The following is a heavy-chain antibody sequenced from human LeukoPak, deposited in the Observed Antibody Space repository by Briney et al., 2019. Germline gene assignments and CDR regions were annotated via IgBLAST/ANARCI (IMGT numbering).Heavy chain of an antibody. CDR3: ARDFWSGYPYYYYYMDV. D-gene: IGHD3-3*01. V-gene: IGHV4-59*12. CDR2: IYYSGST. CDR1: GGSINSYY. Sequence: SETLSLTCTVSGGSINSYYWSWIRQPPGKGLEWIGYIYYSGSTYYNPSLKSRVTISVDTSKNQFSLKLSSVTAADTAVYYCARDFWSGYPYYYYYMDVWGKGTTVTVSS. J-gene: IGHJ6*03.